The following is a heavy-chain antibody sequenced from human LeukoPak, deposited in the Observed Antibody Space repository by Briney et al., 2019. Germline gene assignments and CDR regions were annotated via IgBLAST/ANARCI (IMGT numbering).Heavy chain of an antibody. V-gene: IGHV3-11*01. D-gene: IGHD2-21*01. Sequence: GGSLRLSCAASGFTLSEYYMSWIRQAPGKGLDWVSHISISGNAIHYVESVKGRFTISRDNVKNLLYLQMNSLRVDDTAVYYCARVPPHSGHMDVWGNGTPVTVSS. J-gene: IGHJ6*03. CDR3: ARVPPHSGHMDV. CDR1: GFTLSEYY. CDR2: ISISGNAI.